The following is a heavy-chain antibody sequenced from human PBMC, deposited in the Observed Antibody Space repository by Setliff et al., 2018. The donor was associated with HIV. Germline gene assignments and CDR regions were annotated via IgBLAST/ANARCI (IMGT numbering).Heavy chain of an antibody. V-gene: IGHV4-34*01. CDR3: ARSRLTWEIDF. CDR1: GGSISSYY. CDR2: IDHTGRI. Sequence: SETLSLTCTVSGGSISSYYWNWIRQAPRKGLEWIGEIDHTGRINYNPSLKSRVTMSVDTSKNQFSLKLESVTAADRGVYYCARSRLTWEIDFWGQGKLVTVSS. D-gene: IGHD1-26*01. J-gene: IGHJ4*02.